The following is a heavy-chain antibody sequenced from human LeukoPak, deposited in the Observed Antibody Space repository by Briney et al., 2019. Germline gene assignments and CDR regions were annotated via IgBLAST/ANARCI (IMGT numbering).Heavy chain of an antibody. V-gene: IGHV3-23*01. CDR3: TKRVKYGGTWDHFAD. CDR2: VNADGGNT. J-gene: IGHJ4*02. Sequence: GGSLRLSCAASGFTFDNYRMSWVRQAPGKGLEWVSTVNADGGNTYYADSVKGRFTISRDNSKSTLILQMNSLRVEDTALYYCTKRVKYGGTWDHFADWGQGTLVTVS. D-gene: IGHD1-26*01. CDR1: GFTFDNYR.